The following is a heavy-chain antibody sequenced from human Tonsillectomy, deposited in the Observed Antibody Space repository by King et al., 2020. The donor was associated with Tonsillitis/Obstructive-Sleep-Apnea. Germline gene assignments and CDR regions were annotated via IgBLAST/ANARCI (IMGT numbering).Heavy chain of an antibody. D-gene: IGHD3-3*01. J-gene: IGHJ4*02. V-gene: IGHV3-48*03. Sequence: VQLVESGGGLVQPGGSLRLSCAASGFTFSSYEMNWVRQAPGKGLEWLSYISSSGTTIYYADSVKGRFTISRDNAKNSLYLQMNSLRAEDTAVYYCARAGYDFWSGYYSYYFDYWGQRTLVTVSS. CDR2: ISSSGTTI. CDR1: GFTFSSYE. CDR3: ARAGYDFWSGYYSYYFDY.